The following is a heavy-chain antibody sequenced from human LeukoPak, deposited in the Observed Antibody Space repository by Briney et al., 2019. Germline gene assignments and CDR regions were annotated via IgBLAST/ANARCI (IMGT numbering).Heavy chain of an antibody. J-gene: IGHJ4*02. D-gene: IGHD6-19*01. CDR2: ISSSSSYI. CDR1: GFTFSSYS. CDR3: ARASSGWSEYYFDY. V-gene: IGHV3-21*04. Sequence: PGGSLRLSCAASGFTFSSYSMNWVRQAPGKGLEWVSSISSSSSYIYYADSVKGRFTISRDNSKNTLYLQMNSLRAGDTAVYYCARASSGWSEYYFDYWGQGTLVTVSS.